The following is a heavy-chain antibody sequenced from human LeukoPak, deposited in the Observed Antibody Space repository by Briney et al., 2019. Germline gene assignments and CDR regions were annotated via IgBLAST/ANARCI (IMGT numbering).Heavy chain of an antibody. CDR3: ARGGGGRIAVAGLWYD. CDR1: GYSISSGDY. D-gene: IGHD6-19*01. J-gene: IGHJ4*02. CDR2: IYHSGST. V-gene: IGHV4-38-2*02. Sequence: PSETLSLTCSVSGYSISSGDYWGWIRQPPGKGPEWIGSIYHSGSTYSNPSLESRISISVDTSKNQFSLKMNSVTAADTAVYYCARGGGGRIAVAGLWYDWGQGTLVTASS.